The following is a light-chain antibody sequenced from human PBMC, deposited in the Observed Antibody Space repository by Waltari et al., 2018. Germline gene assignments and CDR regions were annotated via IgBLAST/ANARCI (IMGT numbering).Light chain of an antibody. J-gene: IGLJ1*01. V-gene: IGLV2-11*02. CDR2: DVS. Sequence: QSALTQPRPVSGSPGPSVTISCTGTSRCVGVYNSLSWYQQTPGKAPRFLIYDVSQRPSGVPDRFSGSKSGNTASLTISGLQAEDEADYYCCSYAGRYIYVFGTGTKVTVL. CDR1: SRCVGVYNS. CDR3: CSYAGRYIYV.